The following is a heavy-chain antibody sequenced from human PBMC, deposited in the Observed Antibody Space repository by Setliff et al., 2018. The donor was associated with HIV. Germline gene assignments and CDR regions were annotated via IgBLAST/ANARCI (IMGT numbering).Heavy chain of an antibody. Sequence: PGGSLRLSCAASGFTFSGAEIHWVRQASGRGLEWVGRIRSKADKYATDYAAPAKGRFTISRDDSKNTLYLQMNSLKTEDTAVYFCTTEKKIVVVEWDYHYMDVWGKGTTVTVSS. J-gene: IGHJ6*03. CDR3: TTEKKIVVVEWDYHYMDV. CDR2: IRSKADKYAT. CDR1: GFTFSGAE. D-gene: IGHD3-22*01. V-gene: IGHV3-73*01.